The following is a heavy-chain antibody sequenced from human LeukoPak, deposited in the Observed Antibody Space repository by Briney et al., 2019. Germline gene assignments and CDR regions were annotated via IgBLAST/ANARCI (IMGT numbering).Heavy chain of an antibody. V-gene: IGHV4-34*01. CDR1: GGSISGYY. D-gene: IGHD6-13*01. J-gene: IGHJ4*02. Sequence: PSETLSLTCAAYGGSISGYYWSWIRQPPGKGLEWIGQIYSGGGTIYNPSLKSRVTFSLDTSKKQLSLKLTSVTAADTAVYYCARGVGAAAGLPPFDYWGQGTLVTVSS. CDR2: IYSGGGT. CDR3: ARGVGAAAGLPPFDY.